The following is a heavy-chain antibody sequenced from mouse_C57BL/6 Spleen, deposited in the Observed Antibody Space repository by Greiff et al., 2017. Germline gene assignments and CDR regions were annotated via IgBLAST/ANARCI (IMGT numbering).Heavy chain of an antibody. V-gene: IGHV2-6-1*01. CDR1: GFSLTSYG. J-gene: IGHJ1*03. CDR2: IWSDGST. CDR3: ARHRSVGWYFDV. Sequence: VMLVESGPGLVAPSQSLSITCTVSGFSLTSYGVHWVRQPPGKGLEWLVVIWSDGSTTYNSALKSSLSISKANTKDQVFLKMNSRQTDVTAMYYCARHRSVGWYFDVWGTGTTVTVSS. D-gene: IGHD1-1*01.